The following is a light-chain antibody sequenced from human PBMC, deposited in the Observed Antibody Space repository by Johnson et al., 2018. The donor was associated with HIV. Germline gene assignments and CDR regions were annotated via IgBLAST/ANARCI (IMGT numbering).Light chain of an antibody. V-gene: IGLV1-51*01. J-gene: IGLJ1*01. CDR1: SSNIGNNY. CDR3: GTWDGSLSANV. Sequence: QSVLTQPPSVSAAPGQKVTISCSGSSSNIGNNYVSWYQQLPGTAPKLLIYDNNRRPSGTPDRFSGSKSGTSATLAITGLQTGDEADYYCGTWDGSLSANVVGTGTKVTVL. CDR2: DNN.